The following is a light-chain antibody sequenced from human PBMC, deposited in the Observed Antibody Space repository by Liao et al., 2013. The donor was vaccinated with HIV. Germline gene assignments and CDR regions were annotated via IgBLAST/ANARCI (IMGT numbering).Light chain of an antibody. CDR3: QVWDTNNDHPYV. J-gene: IGLJ1*01. CDR2: YDR. Sequence: YMLAQPPSLSVAPGGTATMTCGGEVIGTKSVNWYRHKPGQAPVMVIFYDRDRPSGIPERFSGSNSGNTATLTISRVEAGDEADYYCQVWDTNNDHPYVFGSGTKVTVL. CDR1: VIGTKS. V-gene: IGLV3-21*01.